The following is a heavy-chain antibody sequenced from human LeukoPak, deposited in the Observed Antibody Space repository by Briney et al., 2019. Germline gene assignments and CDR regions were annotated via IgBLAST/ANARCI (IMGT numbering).Heavy chain of an antibody. Sequence: PGGSLRLSCAASGFPFTSGFTFSDYYMSWIRQAPGKGLEWVSYISSTSAYTSYADSVKGRFTISRDNANNSLFLQMNGLRAEDTAIYYCARGGTGAFDYWGQGTPVTVSS. J-gene: IGHJ4*02. D-gene: IGHD2-8*02. CDR1: GFPFTSGFTFSDYY. V-gene: IGHV3-11*06. CDR3: ARGGTGAFDY. CDR2: ISSTSAYT.